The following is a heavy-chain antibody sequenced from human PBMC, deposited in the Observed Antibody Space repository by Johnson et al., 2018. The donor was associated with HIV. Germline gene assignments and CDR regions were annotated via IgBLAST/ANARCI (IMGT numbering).Heavy chain of an antibody. CDR3: AGGSGSSIGARGAFDI. V-gene: IGHV3-13*01. D-gene: IGHD6-6*01. J-gene: IGHJ3*02. CDR1: GFTFSNYD. Sequence: VQLVESGGGVVQPGTSLRLSCVASGFTFSNYDMHWVRQATGKGLEWVSVIGAAGDTYYPGSVKGRFTISRENAKTSLYLQMNSLRAGDTAVYCCAGGSGSSIGARGAFDIWGQGTMVTVSS. CDR2: IGAAGDT.